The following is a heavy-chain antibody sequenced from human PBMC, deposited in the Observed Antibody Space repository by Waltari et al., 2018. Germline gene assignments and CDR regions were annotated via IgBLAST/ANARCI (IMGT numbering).Heavy chain of an antibody. J-gene: IGHJ6*03. CDR3: ANRGGKYDFWSGTWHYYYYMDV. CDR2: INHSGST. V-gene: IGHV4-34*01. CDR1: GGSFSGYY. D-gene: IGHD3-3*01. Sequence: QVQLQQWGAGLLKPSETLSLTCAVYGGSFSGYYWSWIRQPPGKGLEWIGEINHSGSTNHNPPLKSRVTRSVDTSKNQFSLKLSSVTAADTAVYYCANRGGKYDFWSGTWHYYYYMDVWGKGTTVTVSS.